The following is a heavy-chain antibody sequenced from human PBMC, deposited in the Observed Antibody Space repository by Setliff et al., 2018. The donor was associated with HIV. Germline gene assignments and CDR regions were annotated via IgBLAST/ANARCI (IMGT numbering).Heavy chain of an antibody. V-gene: IGHV3-74*03. D-gene: IGHD1-26*01. J-gene: IGHJ4*02. CDR1: GSIFSISY. CDR3: ARGGSYSPGDY. CDR2: ISSDGSTT. Sequence: GVLRLSCAATGSIFSISYMHWVRQAPGRGLEWVSLISSDGSTTTYADSVKGRFTISRDKSKNTLYLQMNSLRADDTAVYYCARGGSYSPGDYWGQGTLVTVSS.